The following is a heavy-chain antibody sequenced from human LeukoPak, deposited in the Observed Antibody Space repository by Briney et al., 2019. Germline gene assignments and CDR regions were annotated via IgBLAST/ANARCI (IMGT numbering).Heavy chain of an antibody. CDR3: ARVHYDFWSGYLVTPPVRFDP. V-gene: IGHV4-59*01. CDR1: GGSISSYY. CDR2: IYYSGGT. J-gene: IGHJ5*02. D-gene: IGHD3-3*01. Sequence: PSETLSLTCTVSGGSISSYYWSWIRQPPGKGLEWIGYIYYSGGTNYNPSLKSRVTISVDTSKNQFSLKLSSVTAADTAVYYCARVHYDFWSGYLVTPPVRFDPWGQGTLVTVSS.